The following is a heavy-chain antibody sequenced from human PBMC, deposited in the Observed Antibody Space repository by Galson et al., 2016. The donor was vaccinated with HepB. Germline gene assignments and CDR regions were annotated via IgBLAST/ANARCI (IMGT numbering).Heavy chain of an antibody. CDR1: GFTFGSYA. J-gene: IGHJ6*04. CDR3: ARGKSLCTTPWNYGLDV. D-gene: IGHD2-2*01. Sequence: SLRLSCAASGFTFGSYAMTWVRQAPGKGLEWVSIISGSGHKTYYTDSVRGRFTISRDNSENTLYLQMNTLQAGDTAVYYCARGKSLCTTPWNYGLDVWGKGTTVAVSS. CDR2: ISGSGHKT. V-gene: IGHV3-23*01.